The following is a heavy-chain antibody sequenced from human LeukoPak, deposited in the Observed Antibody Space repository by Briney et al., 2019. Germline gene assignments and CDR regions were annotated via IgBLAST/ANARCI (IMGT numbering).Heavy chain of an antibody. D-gene: IGHD5-18*01. CDR1: GFSISSGHY. J-gene: IGHJ4*02. V-gene: IGHV4-38-2*02. CDR3: ARIFIRNGYSSYFDC. Sequence: TPSETLSLTCTVSGFSISSGHYWGWVRQPPGAGLEWVGSVYQSGTTYYNPSLKSRVTTSVDMSKNQFSLRLRPVTAADTAVYYCARIFIRNGYSSYFDCWGQGTLVTVSS. CDR2: VYQSGTT.